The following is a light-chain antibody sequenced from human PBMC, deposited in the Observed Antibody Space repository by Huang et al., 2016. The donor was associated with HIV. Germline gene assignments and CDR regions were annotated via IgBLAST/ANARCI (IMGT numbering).Light chain of an antibody. Sequence: EIVLTQSPGTLSLSLGERVTLSCRASQSVSGNLAWYQQKDGQAPRLLIYGASSRATGIPDRFSGSGSGTDFTLTISRLEAEDFAVYYCQQYEISSPITFGPGTKVEI. CDR2: GAS. CDR3: QQYEISSPIT. V-gene: IGKV3-20*01. CDR1: QSVSGN. J-gene: IGKJ3*01.